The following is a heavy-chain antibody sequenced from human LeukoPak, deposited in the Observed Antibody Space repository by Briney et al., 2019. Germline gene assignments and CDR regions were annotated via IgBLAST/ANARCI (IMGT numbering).Heavy chain of an antibody. J-gene: IGHJ6*02. CDR2: INHSGST. V-gene: IGHV4-34*01. D-gene: IGHD5-18*01. Sequence: SETLSLTCAVYGGSFSGYYWSWIRQPPGKGLEWIGEINHSGSTNYNPSLKSRVTISVDTSKNQFSLKLSSVTAADTAVYYCARGDWTVDTAIYGMDVWGQGTTVTVSS. CDR1: GGSFSGYY. CDR3: ARGDWTVDTAIYGMDV.